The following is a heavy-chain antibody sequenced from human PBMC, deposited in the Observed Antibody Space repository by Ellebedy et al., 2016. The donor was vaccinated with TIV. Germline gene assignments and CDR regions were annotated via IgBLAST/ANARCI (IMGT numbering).Heavy chain of an antibody. J-gene: IGHJ4*02. CDR1: GFTFSSYA. CDR3: ARDSGSRRSWDNDY. D-gene: IGHD3-10*01. CDR2: ISDSGGNT. Sequence: PGGSLRLSCVASGFTFSSYAMCWVRQAPGKGLEWVSTISDSGGNTHFPDSVKGRFTISRDNSRNTVYLQMNNLRAEDTAVYYCARDSGSRRSWDNDYWGQGTLVTVSS. V-gene: IGHV3-23*01.